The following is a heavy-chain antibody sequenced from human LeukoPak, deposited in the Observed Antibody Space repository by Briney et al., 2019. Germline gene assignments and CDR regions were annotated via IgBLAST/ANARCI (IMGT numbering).Heavy chain of an antibody. CDR1: GFTFSNYA. Sequence: GRSLRLSCAASGFTFSNYAMHWVRQAPGKGLVWVSRINSDGSGTSDADFVKGRFTISRDNSKNTLYLQMNSLRAEDTAMYYCARDRLTNDAFDIWGQGTMVTVSS. D-gene: IGHD2-8*01. CDR3: ARDRLTNDAFDI. CDR2: INSDGSGT. J-gene: IGHJ3*02. V-gene: IGHV3-74*01.